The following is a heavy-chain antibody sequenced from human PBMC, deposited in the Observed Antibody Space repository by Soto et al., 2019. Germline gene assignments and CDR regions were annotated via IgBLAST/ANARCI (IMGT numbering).Heavy chain of an antibody. CDR3: AKQESEWNDHFDY. V-gene: IGHV3-30*18. D-gene: IGHD1-1*01. CDR1: GFSFSSYG. CDR2: ISYDGTDE. Sequence: QVQLVESGGGVVQPGRSLRLSCAASGFSFSSYGMHWVRQAPGKGLEWVSMISYDGTDEYYADSVKGRFTISRDNSKNAVYLQMNSLRPEDTAVYYCAKQESEWNDHFDYWGQGTLVPVSS. J-gene: IGHJ4*02.